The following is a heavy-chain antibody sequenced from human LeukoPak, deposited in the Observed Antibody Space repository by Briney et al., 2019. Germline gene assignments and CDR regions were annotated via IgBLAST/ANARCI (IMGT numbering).Heavy chain of an antibody. V-gene: IGHV1-69*01. CDR3: ASTFEVPAAKDFYYYYGMDV. Sequence: ASVKVSCKASGGTFSSYAISWVRQAPGQGLEWMGGISPIFATANYAQKFQGRVTITADESTSTAYMELSSRRSEDTAVYYCASTFEVPAAKDFYYYYGMDVWGQGTTVTVSS. D-gene: IGHD2-2*01. CDR1: GGTFSSYA. J-gene: IGHJ6*02. CDR2: ISPIFATA.